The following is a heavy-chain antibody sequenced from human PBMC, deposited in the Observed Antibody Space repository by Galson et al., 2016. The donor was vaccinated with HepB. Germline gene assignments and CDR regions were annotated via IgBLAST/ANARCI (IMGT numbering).Heavy chain of an antibody. CDR3: ARDRANRHYYDSSGHSGILDF. D-gene: IGHD3-22*01. Sequence: SLRLSCAASGFNFSNYAMYWVRQAPGKGLEWVAVISYDGRSGYYADSVKGRFTISRDNSKNTLFLQVNSLRPEDTAVYFCARDRANRHYYDSSGHSGILDFWGQGTLVTVSS. CDR1: GFNFSNYA. V-gene: IGHV3-30*04. J-gene: IGHJ4*02. CDR2: ISYDGRSG.